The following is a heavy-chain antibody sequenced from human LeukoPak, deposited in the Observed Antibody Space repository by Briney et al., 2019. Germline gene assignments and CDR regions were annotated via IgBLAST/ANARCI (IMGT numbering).Heavy chain of an antibody. CDR3: ARGDHCGGDCYPTEWFDP. CDR1: GFTFSSYA. V-gene: IGHV3-30-3*01. Sequence: GGSLRLSCAASGFTFSSYAMFWVRQAPGKEREWLVGTSYDGGYNNYADSLRGRFTISRDNAKNSLYLQMISLRAEDTAVYYCARGDHCGGDCYPTEWFDPWGQGTLVTVSS. D-gene: IGHD2-21*02. J-gene: IGHJ5*02. CDR2: TSYDGGYN.